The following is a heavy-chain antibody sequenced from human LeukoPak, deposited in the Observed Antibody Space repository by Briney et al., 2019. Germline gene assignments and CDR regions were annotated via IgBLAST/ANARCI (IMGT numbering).Heavy chain of an antibody. J-gene: IGHJ4*02. CDR3: ARDRRCSGGSCYYFDY. CDR1: GFTFSDYY. CDR2: ISSSSSYT. V-gene: IGHV3-11*06. Sequence: RGSLRLSCAASGFTFSDYYMSWIRQAPGKGLEWVSYISSSSSYTNYADSVKGRFTISRDNAKNSLYLQMNSLRAEDTAVYYCARDRRCSGGSCYYFDYWGQGTLVIVSS. D-gene: IGHD2-15*01.